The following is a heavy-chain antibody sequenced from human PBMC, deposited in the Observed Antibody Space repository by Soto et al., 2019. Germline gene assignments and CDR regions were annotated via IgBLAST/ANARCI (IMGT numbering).Heavy chain of an antibody. V-gene: IGHV4-61*08. CDR3: ARESVDCSGGSCYSSIFLNYYYYYYMDV. D-gene: IGHD2-15*01. CDR2: IYYSGST. CDR1: GGSISSGGYY. J-gene: IGHJ6*03. Sequence: SETLSLTCTVSGGSISSGGYYWSWIRQHPGKGLEWIGYIYYSGSTNYNPSLKSRVTISVDTSKNQFSLKLSSVTAADTAVYYCARESVDCSGGSCYSSIFLNYYYYYYMDVWGKGTTVTVSS.